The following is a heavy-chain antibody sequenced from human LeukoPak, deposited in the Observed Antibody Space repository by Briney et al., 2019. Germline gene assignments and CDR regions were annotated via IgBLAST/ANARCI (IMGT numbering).Heavy chain of an antibody. V-gene: IGHV4-34*01. CDR3: ARRSGTGFDY. CDR1: GGSFSGYY. CDR2: INHSGST. Sequence: PSETLSLTCAVYGGSFSGYYWSWIRQPPGKGLEWIGEINHSGSTNYNPSLKSRVTISVDTSKNQFSLKLSSVTAADTAVYYCARRSGTGFDYWGQGTLVTVSS. D-gene: IGHD6-13*01. J-gene: IGHJ4*02.